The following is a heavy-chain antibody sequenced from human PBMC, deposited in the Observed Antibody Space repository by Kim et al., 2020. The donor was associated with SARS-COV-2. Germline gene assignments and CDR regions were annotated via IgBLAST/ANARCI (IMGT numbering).Heavy chain of an antibody. CDR2: ISSKGYGRSS. CDR1: SFTFSDFT. J-gene: IGHJ3*01. D-gene: IGHD2-8*02. CDR3: PYHGLTGGLRDPSFD. V-gene: IGHV3-49*03. Sequence: GGSLRLSCTSSSFTFSDFTMPWFRQAPGKGLEWVALISSKGYGRSSEHSASVQFTFTISRSNSTIFAYLQMLRLKTTAPCDSYYPYHGLTGGLRDPSFD.